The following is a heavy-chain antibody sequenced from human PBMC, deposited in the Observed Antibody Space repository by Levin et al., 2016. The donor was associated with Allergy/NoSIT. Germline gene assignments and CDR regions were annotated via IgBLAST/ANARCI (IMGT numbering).Heavy chain of an antibody. V-gene: IGHV5-10-1*01. Sequence: GESLKISCQNSGYSFTDYWISWVRQMPGKGLEWMGRIDPSDSYTNYSPSFQGHVTISVDKSVSTAYLQWSSLKASETAMYYCARSPYYGMDVWGQGTTVTVSS. CDR3: ARSPYYGMDV. J-gene: IGHJ6*02. CDR2: IDPSDSYT. CDR1: GYSFTDYW.